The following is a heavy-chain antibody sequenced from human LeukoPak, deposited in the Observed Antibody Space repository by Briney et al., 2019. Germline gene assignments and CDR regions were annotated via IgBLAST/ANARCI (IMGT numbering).Heavy chain of an antibody. V-gene: IGHV5-51*01. CDR3: ARRGSSWTFDY. CDR2: IYPDDSNT. Sequence: GESLKISCKGSGYRFSSYWIVWVRQMPGKGLEWMGIIYPDDSNTRYSPSFRGEVTISADKSISTAYLQWSSLKASDTAMYYCARRGSSWTFDYWGQGTLVTVSS. D-gene: IGHD6-13*01. J-gene: IGHJ4*02. CDR1: GYRFSSYW.